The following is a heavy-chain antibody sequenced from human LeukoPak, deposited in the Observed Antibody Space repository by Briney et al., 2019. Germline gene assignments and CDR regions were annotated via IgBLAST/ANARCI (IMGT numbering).Heavy chain of an antibody. CDR3: ARDLPSTSNWELDY. Sequence: EASVKVSCKTSGYTFIDYFTHWVRQTPGRGLEWMGRINPNTGVTDDAQNFQDRVTMTRDTSINAVYMELNRLTSDDTAVYYCARDLPSTSNWELDYWGQGTLVTVSS. J-gene: IGHJ4*02. V-gene: IGHV1-2*06. CDR1: GYTFIDYF. CDR2: INPNTGVT. D-gene: IGHD7-27*01.